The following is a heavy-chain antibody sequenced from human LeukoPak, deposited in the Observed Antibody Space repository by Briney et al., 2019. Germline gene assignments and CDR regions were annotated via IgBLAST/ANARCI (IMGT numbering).Heavy chain of an antibody. CDR1: RYTFTSYY. Sequence: AASVKVSCKASRYTFTSYYMHWVRQAPGQGLEWMGIINPSGGSTSYAQKFQGRVTMTRDTSTSAVYMELSSLRSEDTAVYYCARLLVYGDYEDYWGQGTLVTVSS. CDR2: INPSGGST. V-gene: IGHV1-46*01. D-gene: IGHD4-17*01. J-gene: IGHJ4*02. CDR3: ARLLVYGDYEDY.